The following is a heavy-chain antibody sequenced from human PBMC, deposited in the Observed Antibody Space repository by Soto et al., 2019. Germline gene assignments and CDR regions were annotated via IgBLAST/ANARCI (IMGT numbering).Heavy chain of an antibody. D-gene: IGHD3-22*01. V-gene: IGHV1-18*01. CDR1: GYTLTNYG. Sequence: QVQLVQSGAEVKKPGASVKVSCKASGYTLTNYGLTWVRQAPGQGLEWMGWVSTFNDNRNYAQKLQGRVTLTTDTSKNTAYMELRSLRSDDTAVYYCAKDSSGYSLGDDAFDVWGQGTMVIVSS. CDR3: AKDSSGYSLGDDAFDV. CDR2: VSTFNDNR. J-gene: IGHJ3*01.